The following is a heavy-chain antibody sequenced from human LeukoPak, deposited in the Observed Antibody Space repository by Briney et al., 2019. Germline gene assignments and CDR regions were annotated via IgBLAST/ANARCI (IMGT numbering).Heavy chain of an antibody. Sequence: GGSLRLSCAASRFTFSNYDMNWVRQAPGKGLEWVSYMTRSGSTIYYADSVKGRFTISRDNAKNSLYLQMNSLRAEDTAVYYCARDGYGAWGTGGAFDIWGQGTMVTVSS. D-gene: IGHD7-27*01. CDR1: RFTFSNYD. V-gene: IGHV3-48*03. CDR2: MTRSGSTI. J-gene: IGHJ3*02. CDR3: ARDGYGAWGTGGAFDI.